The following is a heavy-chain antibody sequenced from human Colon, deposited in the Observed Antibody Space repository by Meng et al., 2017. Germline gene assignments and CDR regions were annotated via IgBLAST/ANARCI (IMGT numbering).Heavy chain of an antibody. J-gene: IGHJ4*02. Sequence: QGQLQESGPGLVRPSETLSFTCTVSGGSVSSGTYYWSWIRQPPGKGLEWIGCIYYSGTTNYNPSLKSRVTISVDTSKNQFSLKLSSVTPADTAVYFCARDRVPGKYWGQGTLVTVSS. CDR2: IYYSGTT. D-gene: IGHD1-14*01. CDR1: GGSVSSGTYY. V-gene: IGHV4-61*01. CDR3: ARDRVPGKY.